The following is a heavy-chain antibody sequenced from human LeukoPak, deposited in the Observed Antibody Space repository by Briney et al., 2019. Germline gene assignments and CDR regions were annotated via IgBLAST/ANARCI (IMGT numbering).Heavy chain of an antibody. V-gene: IGHV3-72*01. D-gene: IGHD7-27*01. CDR3: ARSPLGIAPFDY. CDR2: IRNKANRYTT. Sequence: GGSLRLTCAASGFTFSDHHMDWVRQAPGEGLEWVARIRNKANRYTTEYAASVKGRFTISRDDSENSLYLQMDSLKTEDTAVYYCARSPLGIAPFDYWGQGTLVTVSS. CDR1: GFTFSDHH. J-gene: IGHJ4*02.